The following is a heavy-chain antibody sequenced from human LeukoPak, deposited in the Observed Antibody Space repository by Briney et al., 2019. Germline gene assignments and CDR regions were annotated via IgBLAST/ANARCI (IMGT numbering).Heavy chain of an antibody. V-gene: IGHV1-18*01. J-gene: IGHJ4*02. CDR1: GYTFTTYG. D-gene: IGHD2-2*01. CDR3: ARDCSSTSCYLDY. CDR2: ISAYNGNT. Sequence: ASVKVSCKVSGYTFTTYGISWVRQARGQGLEWMGWISAYNGNTNYAQKLQGRVTMTTDTSTTTAYMELRSLRSDDTAVYYCARDCSSTSCYLDYWGQGTLVTVSS.